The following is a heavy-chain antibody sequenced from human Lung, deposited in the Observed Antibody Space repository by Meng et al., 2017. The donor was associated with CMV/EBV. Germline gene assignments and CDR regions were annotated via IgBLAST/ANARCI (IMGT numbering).Heavy chain of an antibody. CDR1: GFTLSNYA. D-gene: IGHD4-11*01. CDR2: LSYDENTK. Sequence: GGSLRLXCVASGFTLSNYAMHWVRQAPGKGLEWVAFLSYDENTKYYADSVKGRFTISRDISKNTLVLQMNSLRPEDTALYYCARNDYSNFPVDDWGQGTLVTVSS. CDR3: ARNDYSNFPVDD. V-gene: IGHV3-30*04. J-gene: IGHJ4*01.